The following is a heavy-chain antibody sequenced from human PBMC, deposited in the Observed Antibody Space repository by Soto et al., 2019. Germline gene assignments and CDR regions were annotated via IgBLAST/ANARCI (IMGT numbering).Heavy chain of an antibody. CDR2: IYYSGGT. Sequence: QVQLKESGPGLVKPSETLSLTCTVSRGSISSYYWSWIRQPPGKGLEWIGYIYYSGGTNYNPSLKSRVTISVDTSKNQFSLKLTSVTAADTAVYYCARVGCISTNCYFSSDGRGWFDPWGQGTPGHRLL. D-gene: IGHD2-2*01. V-gene: IGHV4-59*01. CDR3: ARVGCISTNCYFSSDGRGWFDP. J-gene: IGHJ5*02. CDR1: RGSISSYY.